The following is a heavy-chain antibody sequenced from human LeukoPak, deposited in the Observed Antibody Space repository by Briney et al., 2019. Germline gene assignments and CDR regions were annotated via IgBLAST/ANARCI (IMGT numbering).Heavy chain of an antibody. CDR2: ISGSGGST. V-gene: IGHV3-23*01. CDR3: AKDLVAGKPGAYYFDY. J-gene: IGHJ4*02. CDR1: GFTFSSYA. Sequence: GGSLRLSCAASGFTFSSYAMSWVRQAPGKGLEWVSAISGSGGSTYYADSVKGRFTISRDNSKNTLYLQMNSLRAEDTAVYYCAKDLVAGKPGAYYFDYWGQGTLVTVSS. D-gene: IGHD6-19*01.